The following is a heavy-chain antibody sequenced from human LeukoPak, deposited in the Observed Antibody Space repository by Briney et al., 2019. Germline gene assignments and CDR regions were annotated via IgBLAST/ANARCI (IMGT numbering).Heavy chain of an antibody. D-gene: IGHD2-2*01. CDR1: RYTFTGYY. CDR2: ISPNSSGT. V-gene: IGHV1-2*02. Sequence: ASVKVSCKASRYTFTGYYMHWVRQAPGQGLEWMGWISPNSSGTSYAQKFQGRVTMTRDTSINTAYMELSSLISDDTAVYYCARDIFTVPARNAFDIWGQGTMVTVSS. J-gene: IGHJ3*02. CDR3: ARDIFTVPARNAFDI.